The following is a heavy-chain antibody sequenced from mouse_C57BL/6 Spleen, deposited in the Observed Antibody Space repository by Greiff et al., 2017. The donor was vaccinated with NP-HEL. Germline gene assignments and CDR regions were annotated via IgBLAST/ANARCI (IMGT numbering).Heavy chain of an antibody. V-gene: IGHV5-15*01. CDR2: ISNLAYSL. Sequence: EVMLVESGGGLVQPGGSLKLSCAASGFTFSDYGMAWVRQAPRKGPEWVAFISNLAYSLYYADTVTGRFPISRENAKNTLYLEMSSLRSEDTAMYYCARDYGSSYGFAYWGQGTLVTVSA. CDR3: ARDYGSSYGFAY. D-gene: IGHD1-1*01. J-gene: IGHJ3*01. CDR1: GFTFSDYG.